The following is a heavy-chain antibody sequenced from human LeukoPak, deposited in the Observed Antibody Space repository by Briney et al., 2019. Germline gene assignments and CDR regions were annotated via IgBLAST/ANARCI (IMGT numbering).Heavy chain of an antibody. Sequence: GGSLRLSCTASGFPLSNFWMHWVRQAPGKGLEWVSVIYSGGSTYYADSVKGRFTISRDNSKNTLYLQMNNLRAEDTAVYYCASGSGSYRTPYYYMDVWGKGTTVTVSS. J-gene: IGHJ6*03. CDR1: GFPLSNFW. CDR3: ASGSGSYRTPYYYMDV. V-gene: IGHV3-53*01. D-gene: IGHD3-10*01. CDR2: IYSGGST.